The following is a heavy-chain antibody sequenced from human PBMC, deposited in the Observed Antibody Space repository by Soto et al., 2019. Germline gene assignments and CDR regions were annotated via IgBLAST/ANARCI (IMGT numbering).Heavy chain of an antibody. V-gene: IGHV5-51*01. CDR3: ASSSWSNDAFDI. Sequence: MPGKGLEWMGIIYPGDSDTRYSPSFQGQVTISADKSISTAYLQWSSLKASDTVMYYCASSSWSNDAFDIWGHGTMVTGSS. CDR2: IYPGDSDT. D-gene: IGHD6-13*01. J-gene: IGHJ3*02.